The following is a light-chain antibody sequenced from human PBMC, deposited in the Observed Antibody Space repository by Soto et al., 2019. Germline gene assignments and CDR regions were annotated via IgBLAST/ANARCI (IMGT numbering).Light chain of an antibody. CDR1: QSVTSSY. J-gene: IGKJ1*01. V-gene: IGKV3-20*01. CDR2: AAS. Sequence: EIVLTQSPGTLSLSPGERATLSCRASQSVTSSYLAWYQQKPGQAPRLLIYAASSRATGIPDRFSGSGSGTDFTLTISSLEPDVFEVYYCQQYVFSPRTFGQGTKVEV. CDR3: QQYVFSPRT.